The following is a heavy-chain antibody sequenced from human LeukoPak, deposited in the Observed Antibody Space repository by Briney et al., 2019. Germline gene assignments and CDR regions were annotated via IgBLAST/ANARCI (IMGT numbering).Heavy chain of an antibody. V-gene: IGHV3-53*05. CDR2: IYSGGST. D-gene: IGHD2-2*01. CDR1: GFTVSSEY. Sequence: GGSLRLSCAASGFTVSSEYMNWVRQAPGKGLEWVAVIYSGGSTYYADSVKGRFTISRDNSKNTLYLQMNSLRAEDTAVYYCARSGDCSSVSCYLHFDYWGQGTLVTVSS. J-gene: IGHJ4*02. CDR3: ARSGDCSSVSCYLHFDY.